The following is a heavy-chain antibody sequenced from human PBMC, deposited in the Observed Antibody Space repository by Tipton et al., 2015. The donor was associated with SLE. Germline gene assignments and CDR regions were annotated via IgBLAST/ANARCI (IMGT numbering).Heavy chain of an antibody. V-gene: IGHV3-9*01. CDR1: GFTFDDYA. J-gene: IGHJ3*02. CDR2: ISWNSGSI. CDR3: ARARIAAARGAFDI. D-gene: IGHD6-13*01. Sequence: SLRLSCAASGFTFDDYAMHWVRQAPGKGLEWVSGISWNSGSIGYADSVKGRFTISRDNAKNSLYLQMNSLRAEDTALYYCARARIAAARGAFDIWGQGTMVTVSS.